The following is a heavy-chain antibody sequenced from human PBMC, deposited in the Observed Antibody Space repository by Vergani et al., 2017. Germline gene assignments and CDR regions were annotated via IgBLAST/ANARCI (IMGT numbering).Heavy chain of an antibody. V-gene: IGHV3-20*01. CDR1: DFKFDQFG. Sequence: EVELLDSGGKVVRPGGSLRLSCVASDFKFDQFGMMWVRQSPGKGPEWVAGISYNGLDVGYSESVEGRFTISRDNSKNSLFLQMNNVRAEDTASYHCARGALYSFYYFMDVWGKGTTVRVSS. CDR3: ARGALYSFYYFMDV. J-gene: IGHJ6*03. D-gene: IGHD3-10*02. CDR2: ISYNGLDV.